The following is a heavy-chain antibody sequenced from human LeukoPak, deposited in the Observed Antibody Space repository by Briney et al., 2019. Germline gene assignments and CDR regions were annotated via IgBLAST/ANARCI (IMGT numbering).Heavy chain of an antibody. D-gene: IGHD7-27*01. CDR3: ARSPGVYNWFDT. J-gene: IGHJ5*02. CDR1: SCSISNYY. CDR2: IYYTGST. V-gene: IGHV4-59*01. Sequence: SETLSLTCTVSSCSISNYYWSWLRQPPGKGLEWVGYIYYTGSTNYNPSLENRVSISVGTSNNHLFLQLKSVSTTDTAVNYCARSPGVYNWFDTWGQGTLVTVSS.